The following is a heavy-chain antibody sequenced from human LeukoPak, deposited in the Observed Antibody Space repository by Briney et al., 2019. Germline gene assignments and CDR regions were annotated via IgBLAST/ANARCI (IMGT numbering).Heavy chain of an antibody. J-gene: IGHJ3*02. CDR1: GYTFTSYG. Sequence: GASVKVSCKASGYTFTSYGISWVRQAPGQGLEWMGWISAYNGNTNYAQKLQGRVTMTTDTSTSTAFMELRSLRSDDTAVYYCARDNPARVLRFLEWLTADDAFDIWGQGTMVTVSS. CDR3: ARDNPARVLRFLEWLTADDAFDI. CDR2: ISAYNGNT. D-gene: IGHD3-3*01. V-gene: IGHV1-18*01.